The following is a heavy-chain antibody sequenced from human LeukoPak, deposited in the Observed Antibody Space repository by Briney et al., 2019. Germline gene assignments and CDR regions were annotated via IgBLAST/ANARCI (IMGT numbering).Heavy chain of an antibody. CDR1: GGSISSGGYH. CDR3: AREGVMVRVFDY. CDR2: IYSTGST. D-gene: IGHD3-10*01. Sequence: SETLSLTCTVSGGSISSGGYHWSWIRQHPGKGLEWIGYIYSTGSTYYNPSLKSRIIISVDTSKNQFSLKLSSVTAADTAVYYCAREGVMVRVFDYWGQGTLVTVSS. V-gene: IGHV4-31*03. J-gene: IGHJ4*02.